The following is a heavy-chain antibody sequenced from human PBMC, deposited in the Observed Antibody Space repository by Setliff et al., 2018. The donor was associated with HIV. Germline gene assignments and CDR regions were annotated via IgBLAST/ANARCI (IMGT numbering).Heavy chain of an antibody. CDR2: IIPIFGTA. Sequence: SVKVSCKASGGTFRNFAINWVRQAPGQGLQWVGGIIPIFGTANYAQKLQGRVTITADESTTTAYMELSSLISEDTAIYYCATAHYSHDRGADHWGLGTLVTVSS. CDR1: GGTFRNFA. J-gene: IGHJ4*02. V-gene: IGHV1-69*13. CDR3: ATAHYSHDRGADH. D-gene: IGHD4-4*01.